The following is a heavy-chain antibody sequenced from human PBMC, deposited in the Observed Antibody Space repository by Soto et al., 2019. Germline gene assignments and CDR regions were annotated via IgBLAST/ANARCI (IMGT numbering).Heavy chain of an antibody. V-gene: IGHV3-74*01. J-gene: IGHJ6*04. D-gene: IGHD3-10*01. Sequence: EVQLVESGGGLVQPGGSLRLSCAASGFTLSGRSMHWVRQAPGKGLVWVSGIDNAGTDSTYADSVKGRFTSSRDNANNTLYLQMNRLRAEDTAVYYCARGWFGPEVWGKGTTVTVSS. CDR1: GFTLSGRS. CDR2: IDNAGTDS. CDR3: ARGWFGPEV.